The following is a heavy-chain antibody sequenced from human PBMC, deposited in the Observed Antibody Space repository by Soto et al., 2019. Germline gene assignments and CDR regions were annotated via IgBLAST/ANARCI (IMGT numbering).Heavy chain of an antibody. CDR1: GFTFSNYI. D-gene: IGHD3-10*02. J-gene: IGHJ5*02. CDR2: ISGGSSYI. Sequence: GGSLRLSCAGSGFTFSNYIMTWVRRAPGKGLEWVSSISGGSSYIYYAESLKGRFTISRDDARNSLYLQMNNLRADDTAVYYCVRDSLMCASWGQGTLVTVSS. CDR3: VRDSLMCAS. V-gene: IGHV3-21*04.